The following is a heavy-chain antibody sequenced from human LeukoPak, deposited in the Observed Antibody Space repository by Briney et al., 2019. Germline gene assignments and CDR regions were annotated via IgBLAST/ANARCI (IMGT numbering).Heavy chain of an antibody. D-gene: IGHD1-26*01. CDR1: GVSISSYF. J-gene: IGHJ4*02. CDR3: ARRRERRRTDRFDYFDY. CDR2: ISYSGST. Sequence: SETLSLTCTVSGVSISSYFWSWFRQPPGKGLEWIGYISYSGSTNYNPSLKSRITISLDTSKNQFSLKLSSVTAVDTAVYYCARRRERRRTDRFDYFDYWGQGALVAVSS. V-gene: IGHV4-59*08.